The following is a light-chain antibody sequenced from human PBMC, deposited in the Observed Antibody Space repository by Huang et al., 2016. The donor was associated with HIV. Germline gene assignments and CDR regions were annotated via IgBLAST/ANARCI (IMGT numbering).Light chain of an antibody. CDR1: QSVLYSSNNKNY. Sequence: DIVMTQSPDSLAVSLGERATINCKSSQSVLYSSNNKNYLAWYQQTPGQPPKLLIYWASTRESGVPDRLSGSGSGADFTLTISSLQAEDVAVYYCQQYYSTPRTFGQGTKVEIK. CDR3: QQYYSTPRT. V-gene: IGKV4-1*01. CDR2: WAS. J-gene: IGKJ1*01.